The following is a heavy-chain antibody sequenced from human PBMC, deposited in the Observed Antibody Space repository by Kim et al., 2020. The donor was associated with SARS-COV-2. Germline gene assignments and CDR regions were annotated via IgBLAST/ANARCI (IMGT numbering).Heavy chain of an antibody. Sequence: FQGRVTMTRDTSTSTVYMELSSLRSEDTAVYYCARDISSGTWIQLLGADYWGQGTLVTVSS. J-gene: IGHJ4*02. CDR3: ARDISSGTWIQLLGADY. V-gene: IGHV1-46*01. D-gene: IGHD5-18*01.